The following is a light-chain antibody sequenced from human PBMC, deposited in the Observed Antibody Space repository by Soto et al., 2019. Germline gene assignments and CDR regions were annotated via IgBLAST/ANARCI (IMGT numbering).Light chain of an antibody. Sequence: DIQMTQSPSSLSASVGDRVSITCRASQTISNYLNLYQQKPGKAPKLLMYGASSLQSGVPTRFSGSGSATAFTLTISSLQPEDFATYYCQQSYTNPRTFGQGTKVDIK. CDR3: QQSYTNPRT. J-gene: IGKJ1*01. V-gene: IGKV1-39*01. CDR2: GAS. CDR1: QTISNY.